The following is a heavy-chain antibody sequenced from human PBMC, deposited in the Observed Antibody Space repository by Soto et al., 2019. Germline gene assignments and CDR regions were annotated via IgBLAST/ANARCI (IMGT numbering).Heavy chain of an antibody. CDR3: ARSTKVWNGYDYYYYGMDV. D-gene: IGHD3-3*01. J-gene: IGHJ6*02. CDR1: GFIFSNYW. Sequence: GGSLRLSCAASGFIFSNYWVNWVRQAPAKGLEWVANIKQDGSTKYYVDSVKGRLTISRDNAKNSLYLQMNSLRVEDTAVYYCARSTKVWNGYDYYYYGMDVWGQGTTVTLSS. CDR2: IKQDGSTK. V-gene: IGHV3-7*01.